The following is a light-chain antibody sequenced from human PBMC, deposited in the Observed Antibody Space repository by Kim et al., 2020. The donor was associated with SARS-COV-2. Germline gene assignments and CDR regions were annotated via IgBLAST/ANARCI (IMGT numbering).Light chain of an antibody. CDR3: QVWDTGSDHPI. V-gene: IGLV3-21*04. Sequence: APRKTGMIPCGENSIGLQRVHLYQQKPGQAPVLVIYYDTDRPSGIPERFSGYNSGNTATLTISRVEAGDEADYYCQVWDTGSDHPIFGGGTQLTVL. CDR1: SIGLQR. CDR2: YDT. J-gene: IGLJ2*01.